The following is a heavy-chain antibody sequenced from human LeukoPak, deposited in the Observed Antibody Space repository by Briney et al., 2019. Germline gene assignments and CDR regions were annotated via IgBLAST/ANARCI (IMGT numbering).Heavy chain of an antibody. J-gene: IGHJ5*02. V-gene: IGHV4-59*08. CDR1: GGSISSYY. D-gene: IGHD6-13*01. CDR2: IYYSGST. CDR3: ARRGSSRGNWFDP. Sequence: SETLSLTCTVSGGSISSYYWSWIRQPPGKGLEWIGYIYYSGSTNYNPSLKSRVTISVDTSKNQFSLELSSVTAADTAVYYCARRGSSRGNWFDPWGQGTLVTVSS.